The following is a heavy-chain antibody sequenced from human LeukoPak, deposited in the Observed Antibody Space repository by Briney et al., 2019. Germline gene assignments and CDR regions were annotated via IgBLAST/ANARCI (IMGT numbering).Heavy chain of an antibody. CDR1: GFSFSSFW. J-gene: IGHJ4*02. CDR3: ARWVWSGYFE. V-gene: IGHV3-7*01. CDR2: IKQDGSEK. Sequence: GGSLRLSCAASGFSFSSFWLSWVRQVPGKGLEWVAIIKQDGSEKDYVGFVKGRFTISRDNAKNSLYLQMYSLRAGDTAIYYCARWVWSGYFEWGQGTLVTVSS. D-gene: IGHD3-3*01.